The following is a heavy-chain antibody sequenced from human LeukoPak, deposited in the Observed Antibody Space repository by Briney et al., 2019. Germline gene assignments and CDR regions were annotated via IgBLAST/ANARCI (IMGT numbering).Heavy chain of an antibody. J-gene: IGHJ3*02. Sequence: ASVKVSCKASGGTFSSYAISWVRQAPGQGLEWMGGIIPIFGTANYAQKFQGRVTITTDESTSTAYMELSSLKASDTAMYYCARCVRDGYNYDAFDTWGQGTMVTVSS. CDR1: GGTFSSYA. V-gene: IGHV1-69*05. D-gene: IGHD5-24*01. CDR3: ARCVRDGYNYDAFDT. CDR2: IIPIFGTA.